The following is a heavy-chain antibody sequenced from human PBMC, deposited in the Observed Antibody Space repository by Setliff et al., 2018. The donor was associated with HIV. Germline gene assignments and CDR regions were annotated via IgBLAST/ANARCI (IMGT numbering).Heavy chain of an antibody. CDR2: TYYSGST. D-gene: IGHD1-26*01. CDR3: ARGHTGNYYGGDYFDY. Sequence: SETLSLTCTVSGGSVSDYFWNWIRQPPGKGLEWIGHTYYSGSTNYNPSLESLVSLSVDTSKNRFSLRLSSVTAADTAVYYCARGHTGNYYGGDYFDYWGQGSLVTVSS. J-gene: IGHJ4*02. CDR1: GGSVSDYF. V-gene: IGHV4-59*02.